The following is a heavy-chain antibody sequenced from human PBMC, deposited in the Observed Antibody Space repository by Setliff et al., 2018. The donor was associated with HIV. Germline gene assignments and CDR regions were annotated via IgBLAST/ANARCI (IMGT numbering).Heavy chain of an antibody. CDR1: GYTFTTQG. V-gene: IGHV1-18*01. D-gene: IGHD1-26*01. Sequence: VKVSCKASGYTFTTQGITWVRQAPGQGLEWMGWISAYNGDRRYAQSVQDRITLTTDTSTNTAYLELRSLRSDDTAVYYCARAAWDFLWGGVDYWGRGTLVTVSS. J-gene: IGHJ4*02. CDR2: ISAYNGDR. CDR3: ARAAWDFLWGGVDY.